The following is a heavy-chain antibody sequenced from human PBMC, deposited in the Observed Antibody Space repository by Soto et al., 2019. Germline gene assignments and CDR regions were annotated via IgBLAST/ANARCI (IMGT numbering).Heavy chain of an antibody. D-gene: IGHD3-22*01. CDR3: AIDQSQGQMLLPYFDY. J-gene: IGHJ4*02. Sequence: VQLVESGGGLVKPGGSLRLSCAASGFNFPGYSMNWVRQAPGKGLEWVASISSGSHYIYYADSVRGRFTISRDNARDSLYLQMNSLRAGDTAVYFCAIDQSQGQMLLPYFDYWGRGTLVTVAS. V-gene: IGHV3-21*02. CDR1: GFNFPGYS. CDR2: ISSGSHYI.